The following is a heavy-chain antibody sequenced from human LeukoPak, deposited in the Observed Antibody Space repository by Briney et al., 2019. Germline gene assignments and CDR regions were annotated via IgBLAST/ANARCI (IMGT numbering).Heavy chain of an antibody. CDR1: GGSISSHY. CDR3: ARQRDAYSNDRPFDF. J-gene: IGHJ4*02. CDR2: IYYSGTT. Sequence: PSETLSLTCTVSGGSISSHYWSWIRQPPGKGLEWIGYIYYSGTTNYNPSLKGRVTISVDTSKNQFSLMLSSVTAADTAVYYCARQRDAYSNDRPFDFWGQGTLVTVSS. V-gene: IGHV4-59*08. D-gene: IGHD4-11*01.